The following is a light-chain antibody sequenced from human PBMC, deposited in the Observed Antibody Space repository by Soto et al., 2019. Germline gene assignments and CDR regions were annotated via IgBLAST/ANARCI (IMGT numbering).Light chain of an antibody. Sequence: QSALTQPRSVSGSPGQSVTISCTGTSSDVGGYNYVSWYQHHPGRAPKLMIYDVSKRPSGVPDRFSGSKSGNTASLPISGLQAEDEADYYCCSYAGSYIPYVFGTGTKVTVL. CDR1: SSDVGGYNY. CDR2: DVS. V-gene: IGLV2-11*01. J-gene: IGLJ1*01. CDR3: CSYAGSYIPYV.